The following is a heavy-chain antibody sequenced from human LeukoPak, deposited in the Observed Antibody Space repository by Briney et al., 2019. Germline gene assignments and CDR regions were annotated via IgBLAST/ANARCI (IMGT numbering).Heavy chain of an antibody. J-gene: IGHJ2*01. V-gene: IGHV3-74*01. Sequence: PGGSLRLSCAASGFTFSNYWMHWVRQVPGKGLVWVSHINSDGRIINYADSVKGRFTIYRDNAKNTLYLQMNSLRFEDTAVYYSARGRGWYFDLWGRGTLVTVSS. CDR1: GFTFSNYW. D-gene: IGHD3-10*01. CDR3: ARGRGWYFDL. CDR2: INSDGRII.